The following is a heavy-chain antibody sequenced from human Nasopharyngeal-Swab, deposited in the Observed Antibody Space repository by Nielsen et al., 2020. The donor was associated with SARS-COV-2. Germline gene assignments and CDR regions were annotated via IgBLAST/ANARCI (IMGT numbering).Heavy chain of an antibody. V-gene: IGHV3-7*01. Sequence: GESLKISCEASGFTFSSYWMSWVRQAPGKGLEWVANIKQDGSEKYYVDSVKGRFTISRDNAKNSLYLQMNSLRAEDTAVYYCARTLVQWLVPYYFDYWGQGTLVTVSS. CDR1: GFTFSSYW. J-gene: IGHJ4*02. CDR3: ARTLVQWLVPYYFDY. CDR2: IKQDGSEK. D-gene: IGHD6-19*01.